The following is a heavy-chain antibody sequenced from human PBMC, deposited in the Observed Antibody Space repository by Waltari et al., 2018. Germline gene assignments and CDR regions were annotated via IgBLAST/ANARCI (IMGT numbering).Heavy chain of an antibody. CDR1: GYSLSELS. CDR3: TTDIMLRVFSNV. V-gene: IGHV1-24*01. D-gene: IGHD3-10*01. J-gene: IGHJ6*02. CDR2: LDPEDEET. Sequence: QVQLVQSGAEVMKPGAAGKVSCKVSGYSLSELSMHWVRQAPGKGLEWVGGLDPEDEETVYAQKFQGRVTMTEDTSTDTAYMELSSLRSDDTAVYYCTTDIMLRVFSNVWGQGTTVTVSS.